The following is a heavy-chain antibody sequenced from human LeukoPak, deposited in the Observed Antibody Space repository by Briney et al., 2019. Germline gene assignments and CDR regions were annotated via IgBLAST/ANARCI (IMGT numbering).Heavy chain of an antibody. CDR3: ARAPGLVSYYDSSGYYYSGDFDY. D-gene: IGHD3-22*01. CDR2: ISSSSSYI. CDR1: GFTFSSYS. J-gene: IGHJ4*02. Sequence: NAGGSLRLSCAASGFTFSSYSMNWVRQAPGKGLEWVSSISSSSSYIYYADSVKGRFTISRDNAKNSLYLQMNSLRAEDTAVYYCARAPGLVSYYDSSGYYYSGDFDYWGQGTLVTVSS. V-gene: IGHV3-21*01.